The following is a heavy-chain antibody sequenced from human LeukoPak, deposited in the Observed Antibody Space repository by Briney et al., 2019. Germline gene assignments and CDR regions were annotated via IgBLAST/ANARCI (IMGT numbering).Heavy chain of an antibody. CDR3: ASPVYCSSTSCYTLSYYYYGMDV. CDR2: INPNSGGT. V-gene: IGHV1-2*06. Sequence: ASVKVSCTASGYTFTGYYMHWVRQAPGQGLEWMGRINPNSGGTNYAQKFQGRVTMTRDTSISTAYMELSRLRSDDTAVYYCASPVYCSSTSCYTLSYYYYGMDVWGQGTTVTVSS. D-gene: IGHD2-2*02. J-gene: IGHJ6*02. CDR1: GYTFTGYY.